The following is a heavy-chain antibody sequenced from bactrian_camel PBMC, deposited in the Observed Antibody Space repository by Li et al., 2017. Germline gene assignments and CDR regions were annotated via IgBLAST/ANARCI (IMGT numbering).Heavy chain of an antibody. V-gene: IGHV3-2*01. J-gene: IGHJ4*01. CDR3: VSGGFTF. CDR2: IDNGGSKL. Sequence: QLVESGGGSVQAGGSLKLSCSSSEYTSRSNCMGWFRQVPGKGLEWVSTIDNGGSKLWYVDSVKGRFSISRDNAKNTVTLQMDGLKSEDSAVYYCVSGGFTFWGQGTQVTV. CDR1: EYTSRSNC.